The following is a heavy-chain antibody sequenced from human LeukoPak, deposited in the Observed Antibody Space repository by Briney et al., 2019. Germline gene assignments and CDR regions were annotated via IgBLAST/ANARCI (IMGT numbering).Heavy chain of an antibody. J-gene: IGHJ4*02. V-gene: IGHV3-74*01. CDR2: IKSDGSET. CDR1: GFTFSRYW. CDR3: ARVGYYDSSGYPPFFDY. Sequence: GGSLRLSCTASGFTFSRYWMHWVRQAPGKGLVWVSRIKSDGSETSYADSVKGRFTISRDNAKNTLYLQMSSLRAEDTAVYYCARVGYYDSSGYPPFFDYWGQGTLVTVSS. D-gene: IGHD3-22*01.